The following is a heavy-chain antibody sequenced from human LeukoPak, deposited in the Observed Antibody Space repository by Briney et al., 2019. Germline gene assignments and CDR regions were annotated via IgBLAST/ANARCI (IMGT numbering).Heavy chain of an antibody. D-gene: IGHD6-13*01. J-gene: IGHJ4*02. CDR2: IKQDGSEK. CDR1: GFTFRTYW. CDR3: ARVSRQQLVSNWGFDY. V-gene: IGHV3-7*01. Sequence: GGSLRLSCAASGFTFRTYWMNWVRQAPGKGLEWVASIKQDGSEKYYVDSVKGRFTISRDNAKNSLYLQMNSLRAEDTAVYYCARVSRQQLVSNWGFDYWGQGTLVTVSS.